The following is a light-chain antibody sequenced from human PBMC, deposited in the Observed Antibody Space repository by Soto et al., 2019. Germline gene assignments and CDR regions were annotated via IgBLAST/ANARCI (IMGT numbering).Light chain of an antibody. CDR3: CSYVGSKTYV. V-gene: IGLV2-14*03. J-gene: IGLJ1*01. CDR1: RLDVGGYNY. Sequence: QSALTQPASVSGSPGQSITISCTGTRLDVGGYNYVSWYQQHPGKAPKLIIYEVTNRPSGVSDRFSGSKSDNTASLTISGLQTEDEADYYCCSYVGSKTYVFGTGTKLTVL. CDR2: EVT.